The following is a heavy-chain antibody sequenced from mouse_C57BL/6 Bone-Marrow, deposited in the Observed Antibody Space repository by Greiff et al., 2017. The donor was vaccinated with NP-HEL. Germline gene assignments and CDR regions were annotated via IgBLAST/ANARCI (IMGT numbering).Heavy chain of an antibody. CDR2: IYPRDAST. J-gene: IGHJ2*01. V-gene: IGHV1-78*01. CDR3: AISAIITTVVADY. Sequence: VQLQESDAELVKPGASVKISCKVSGYTFTDHTIHWMKQRPEQGLEWIGYIYPRDASTKYNEKFKGKATLTADKSSSTAYMQLSSLTSEDSAVYYCAISAIITTVVADYWGQGTTLTVSS. CDR1: GYTFTDHT. D-gene: IGHD1-1*01.